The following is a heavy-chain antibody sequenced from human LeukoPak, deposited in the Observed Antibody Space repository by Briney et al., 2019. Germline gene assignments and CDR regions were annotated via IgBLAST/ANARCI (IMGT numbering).Heavy chain of an antibody. V-gene: IGHV3-9*01. D-gene: IGHD2-2*02. J-gene: IGHJ6*02. CDR1: GFTFDDYA. CDR2: ISWNSGST. CDR3: AKGVVVVPAAIYYGMDV. Sequence: GRSLRLSCAASGFTFDDYAMHWVRQAPGKGLEWVSGISWNSGSTGYADSVKGRFTISRDNAKNSLYLQMNSLRAEDTALYYCAKGVVVVPAAIYYGMDVWGQGTTVTVSS.